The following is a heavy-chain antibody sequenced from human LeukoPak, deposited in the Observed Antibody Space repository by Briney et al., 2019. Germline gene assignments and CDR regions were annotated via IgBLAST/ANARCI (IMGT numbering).Heavy chain of an antibody. V-gene: IGHV4-4*07. CDR1: GGSISNHY. Sequence: KSSETLSLTCTVSGGSISNHYWSWVRQPAGKALEWIGHIYTSGSTNYNPSLKSRVTMSVDTSKNTAVYYCARGAAPPPWKWNWFDPWGQGTLVTVSS. CDR2: IYTSGST. CDR3: FDP. D-gene: IGHD3-10*01. J-gene: IGHJ5*02.